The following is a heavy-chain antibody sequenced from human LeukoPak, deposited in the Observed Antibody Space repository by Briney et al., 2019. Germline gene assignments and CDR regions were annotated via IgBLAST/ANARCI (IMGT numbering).Heavy chain of an antibody. CDR2: ITPVINTA. CDR1: GGTFLSHT. CDR3: ARVNLRGSNYNWFDP. J-gene: IGHJ5*02. D-gene: IGHD1-26*01. Sequence: ASVTVSCKTSGGTFLSHTFSWVRQAPGQGLEWMGKITPVINTANYAQTFQGRVSIYADKSTTTVYMDLSGLRPDDTAVYYCARVNLRGSNYNWFDPWGQGTLVTVAS. V-gene: IGHV1-69*08.